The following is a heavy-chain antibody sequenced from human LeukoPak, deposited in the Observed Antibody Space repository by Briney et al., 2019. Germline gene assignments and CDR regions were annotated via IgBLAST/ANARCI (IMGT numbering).Heavy chain of an antibody. CDR1: GFIFSDYY. V-gene: IGHV3-11*01. CDR3: AKDILAAGLFFDS. CDR2: ISNKGSSSTT. D-gene: IGHD6-13*01. J-gene: IGHJ4*02. Sequence: GGSLRLSCAASGFIFSDYYMGWVRQAPGKGLEWVSYISNKGSSSTTYYADSVKGRFTISRDDAQNSLYLQMNSLRADDTAVYYCAKDILAAGLFFDSWGQGILFTVSS.